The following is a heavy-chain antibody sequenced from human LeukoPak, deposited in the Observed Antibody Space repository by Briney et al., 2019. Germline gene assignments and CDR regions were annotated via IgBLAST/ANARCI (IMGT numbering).Heavy chain of an antibody. J-gene: IGHJ4*02. Sequence: PGGSLRLSCAASGFTFSSYTMNWVRQAPGKGLEWVSSISSSSSYIYYADSVKGRFTISRDNAKNSLYLQMSSLRAEDKAVYYCARVKNHRGIAVAGSDYWGQGTLVTVSS. CDR1: GFTFSSYT. CDR3: ARVKNHRGIAVAGSDY. V-gene: IGHV3-21*01. CDR2: ISSSSSYI. D-gene: IGHD6-13*01.